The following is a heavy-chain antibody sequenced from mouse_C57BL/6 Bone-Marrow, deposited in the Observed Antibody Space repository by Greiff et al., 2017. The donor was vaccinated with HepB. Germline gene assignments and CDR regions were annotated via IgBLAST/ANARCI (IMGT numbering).Heavy chain of an antibody. CDR3: AREPYGYAMDY. J-gene: IGHJ4*01. CDR1: GYTFTNYW. CDR2: IYPGGGYT. V-gene: IGHV1-63*01. Sequence: ESGAELVRPGTSVKMSCKASGYTFTNYWIGWAKQRPGHGLEWIGDIYPGGGYTNYNEKFKVKATLTADKSSSTAYMQFSSLTSEDSSIYYCAREPYGYAMDYWGQGTSVTVSS. D-gene: IGHD1-1*02.